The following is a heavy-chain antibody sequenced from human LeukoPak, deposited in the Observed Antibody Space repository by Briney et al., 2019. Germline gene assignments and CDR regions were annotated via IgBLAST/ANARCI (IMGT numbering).Heavy chain of an antibody. D-gene: IGHD6-19*01. V-gene: IGHV4-59*01. CDR3: ASGAGIGDY. CDR2: IYYSGGT. J-gene: IGHJ4*02. Sequence: SETLSLTCTVSGGSISSYYWSWIRQPPGKGLEWIGYIYYSGGTNYNPSLMSRVTISVDTSKNQFPHKLSSVTAADTAVYYCASGAGIGDYWGQGTLVTVSS. CDR1: GGSISSYY.